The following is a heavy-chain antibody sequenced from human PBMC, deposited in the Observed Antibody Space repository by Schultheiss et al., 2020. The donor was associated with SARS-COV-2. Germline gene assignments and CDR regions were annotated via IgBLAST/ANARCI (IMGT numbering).Heavy chain of an antibody. Sequence: VKVSCKASGYTFTGYYMHWVRQAPGQGLEWMGWINPNSGGTNYAQKFQGRVTMTRDTSISTAYMELSRLRSDDTAVYYCARVLRYFDWLQSLDYWGQGTLVTVSS. D-gene: IGHD3-9*01. V-gene: IGHV1-2*02. CDR1: GYTFTGYY. J-gene: IGHJ4*02. CDR2: INPNSGGT. CDR3: ARVLRYFDWLQSLDY.